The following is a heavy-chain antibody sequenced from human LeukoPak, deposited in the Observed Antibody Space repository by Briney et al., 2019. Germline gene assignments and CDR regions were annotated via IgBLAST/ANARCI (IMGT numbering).Heavy chain of an antibody. CDR2: ISSSSSTI. Sequence: PGGSLRLSCAASGFTFSSYSMNWVRQAPGKGLEWVSYISSSSSTIYYADSVKGRFTISRDNAKNSLYLQMNSLRAEDTAVYYCARHEYSLGHWGQGTLVTVSS. CDR1: GFTFSSYS. CDR3: ARHEYSLGH. D-gene: IGHD6-6*01. J-gene: IGHJ4*02. V-gene: IGHV3-48*01.